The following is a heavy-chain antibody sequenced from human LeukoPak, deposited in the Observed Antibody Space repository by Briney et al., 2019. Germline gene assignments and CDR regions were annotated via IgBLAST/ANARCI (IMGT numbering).Heavy chain of an antibody. CDR3: ARISNSGWFFDF. CDR1: GGSISSYY. D-gene: IGHD6-19*01. Sequence: KPSETLSLTCAVSGGSISSYYWSWIRQPPGKGLGWIGYIYYTGSTNYSPSLKSRVTISVDKSKNQFSLKVTSMSAADTAVYYCARISNSGWFFDFWGQGTLVTVSS. CDR2: IYYTGST. V-gene: IGHV4-59*08. J-gene: IGHJ4*02.